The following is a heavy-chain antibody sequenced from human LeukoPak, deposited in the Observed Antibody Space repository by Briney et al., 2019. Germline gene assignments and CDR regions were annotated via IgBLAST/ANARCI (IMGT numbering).Heavy chain of an antibody. V-gene: IGHV4-39*07. D-gene: IGHD3-16*01. CDR1: GDSISSSSYY. Sequence: SETLSLTCTVSGDSISSSSYYWGWIRQPPGKGLEWIGQIFQTGSTYYNPSLRSRLTISLDTSKNHFSLKLNSVTAADTAVYYCARVSRPVMMILRWGQGTLVTVSS. J-gene: IGHJ4*02. CDR3: ARVSRPVMMILR. CDR2: IFQTGST.